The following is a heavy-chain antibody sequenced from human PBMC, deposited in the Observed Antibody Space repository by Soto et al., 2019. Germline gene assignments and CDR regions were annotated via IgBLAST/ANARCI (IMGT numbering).Heavy chain of an antibody. CDR1: GGSFSGYY. J-gene: IGHJ5*02. CDR2: VNHSGST. D-gene: IGHD3-9*01. Sequence: TSETLSLTCAVYGGSFSGYYWSWIRQPPGKGLEWIGEVNHSGSTNYSPSLKSRVTISVDTSKNQFSLKLSSVTAADTAVYYCARGWSGLVIIRFDPWGQGTLVTVSS. V-gene: IGHV4-34*01. CDR3: ARGWSGLVIIRFDP.